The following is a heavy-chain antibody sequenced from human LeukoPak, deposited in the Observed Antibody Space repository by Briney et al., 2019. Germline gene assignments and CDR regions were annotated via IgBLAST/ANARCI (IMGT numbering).Heavy chain of an antibody. J-gene: IGHJ4*02. Sequence: PSETLSLTCSVSSGSVNYFYWSWIRQPPGKGLEWIGYVYYTGSTNYRPSFKSRVTLSVDTSKNQLSLKLTSVDPADTDVYYCVKGLKAIDYWGQGALVTVSS. CDR1: SGSVNYFY. CDR2: VYYTGST. CDR3: VKGLKAIDY. V-gene: IGHV4-59*02.